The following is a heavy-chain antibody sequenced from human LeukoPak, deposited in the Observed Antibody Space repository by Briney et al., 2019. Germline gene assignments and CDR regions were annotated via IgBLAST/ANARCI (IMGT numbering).Heavy chain of an antibody. CDR1: GGSMSTYY. D-gene: IGHD1-14*01. CDR3: AGMRITTPTVRTLDY. Sequence: PSQTLSLTCTVSGGSMSTYYWTWVRHPPAKGLEWSVVIYYTGSTNYNPALRSRVTIAVDTSKNQFSLKLSSVPAADTAVYYCAGMRITTPTVRTLDYWGQGTLVTVSS. V-gene: IGHV4-59*13. J-gene: IGHJ4*02. CDR2: IYYTGST.